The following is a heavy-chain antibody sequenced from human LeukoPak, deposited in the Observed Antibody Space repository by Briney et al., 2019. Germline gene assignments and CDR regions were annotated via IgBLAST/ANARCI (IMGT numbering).Heavy chain of an antibody. CDR1: GFTFTSSA. D-gene: IGHD6-13*01. V-gene: IGHV3-30-3*01. CDR2: ISFDGDIQ. CDR3: ATERDSSWTFDS. J-gene: IGHJ4*02. Sequence: GTSLRLSCAASGFTFTSSAMHWVRQAPGKGLEWVAVISFDGDIQSYAASVKGRFTISRDNPSYTLYLQMNSLTPEDTAVYYCATERDSSWTFDSWGQGTLVTVSS.